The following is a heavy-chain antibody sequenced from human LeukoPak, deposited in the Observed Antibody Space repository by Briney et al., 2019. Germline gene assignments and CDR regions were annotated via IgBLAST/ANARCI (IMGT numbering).Heavy chain of an antibody. V-gene: IGHV3-23*01. D-gene: IGHD4-17*01. J-gene: IGHJ4*02. Sequence: GGSLRLSCAASGFTFSSYAMSWVRQAPGKGLEWVSAISGSGGSTYYADSVKGRFTISRDNSKNTLYLQMNSLRAEDTAVYYCAKDGWLRTTVTTWFDYWGQGTLVTVSS. CDR3: AKDGWLRTTVTTWFDY. CDR1: GFTFSSYA. CDR2: ISGSGGST.